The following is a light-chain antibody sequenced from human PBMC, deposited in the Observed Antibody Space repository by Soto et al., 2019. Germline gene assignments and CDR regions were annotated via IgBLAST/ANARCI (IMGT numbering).Light chain of an antibody. J-gene: IGLJ2*01. V-gene: IGLV2-18*02. Sequence: QSALTQPPSVSGSPGQSVTISCTGTSGDMDNYNRVSWYQQSPGTAPKLMIYEVSNRPSGVPDRFSGSKSGNTASLTISGLQAEDEADYFCSSYTSMSTPVVFGGGTKLTVL. CDR2: EVS. CDR3: SSYTSMSTPVV. CDR1: SGDMDNYNR.